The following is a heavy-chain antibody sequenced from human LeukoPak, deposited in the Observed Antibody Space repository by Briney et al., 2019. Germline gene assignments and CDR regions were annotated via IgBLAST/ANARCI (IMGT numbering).Heavy chain of an antibody. CDR3: ARGWDSGYVSF. J-gene: IGHJ4*02. V-gene: IGHV1-18*01. D-gene: IGHD5-12*01. Sequence: ASVEVSCKASGYTFTTYGISWVRQAPGQGLEWMGWISAYNGDTNYAQKFQGRVTMTTDTSTSTAYMELRSPRFDDTAVYYCARGWDSGYVSFWGQGTLVTVSS. CDR2: ISAYNGDT. CDR1: GYTFTTYG.